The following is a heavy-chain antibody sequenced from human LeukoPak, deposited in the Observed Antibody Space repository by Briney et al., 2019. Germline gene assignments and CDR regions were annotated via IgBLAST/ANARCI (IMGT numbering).Heavy chain of an antibody. CDR3: ATPGGYYYYYMDV. V-gene: IGHV3-66*02. D-gene: IGHD3-16*01. CDR1: GFTLSSNY. CDR2: IYSGGST. J-gene: IGHJ6*03. Sequence: GGSLRLSCAASGFTLSSNYMRWVRQAPGKGLEWVSVIYSGGSTYYAASVHGRFTISRDNSKNTLYLQMNSLRAEDTAVYYCATPGGYYYYYMDVWGKGTTVTVSS.